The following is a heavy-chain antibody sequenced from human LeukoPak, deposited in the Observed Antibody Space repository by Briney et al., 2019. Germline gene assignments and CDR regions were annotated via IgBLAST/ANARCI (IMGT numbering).Heavy chain of an antibody. CDR3: ARDLQDIVLMVYAIPYYYYYYMDV. J-gene: IGHJ6*03. CDR1: GGSISSTFYY. Sequence: ETLSLTCTVSGGSISSTFYYWGWIRQPPGKGLEWVSFISSRSSYIYSADSLRGRFTISRDNAQNSLYLQMNSLSAEDTAVYYCARDLQDIVLMVYAIPYYYYYYMDVWGKGTTVTVSS. D-gene: IGHD2-8*01. V-gene: IGHV3-21*01. CDR2: ISSRSSYI.